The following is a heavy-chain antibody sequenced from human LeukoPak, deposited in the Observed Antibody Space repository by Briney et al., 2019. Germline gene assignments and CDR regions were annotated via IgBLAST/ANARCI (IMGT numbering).Heavy chain of an antibody. CDR1: GGSISSYY. Sequence: SETLSLTCTVSGGSISSYYWSWIRQPPGKGLEWIGYIYYSGSTNYNPSLKSRVTISVDTSKNQFSLKLSSVTAADTAVYYCARGSTSFYYMDVWGKGTTVTVSS. CDR2: IYYSGST. V-gene: IGHV4-59*08. D-gene: IGHD2-2*01. CDR3: ARGSTSFYYMDV. J-gene: IGHJ6*03.